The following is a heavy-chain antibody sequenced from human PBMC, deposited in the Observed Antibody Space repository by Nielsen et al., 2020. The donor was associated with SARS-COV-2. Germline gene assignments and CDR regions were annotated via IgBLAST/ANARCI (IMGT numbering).Heavy chain of an antibody. Sequence: GESLKISCAASGFTFDDYGMSWVRQAPGKGLEWVAVISYDGSNKYYADSVKGRFTISRDNSKNTLYLQMNSLRAEDTALYHCATSSIAAAGHHTSDYGMDVWGQGTTVTVSS. D-gene: IGHD6-13*01. CDR2: ISYDGSNK. CDR1: GFTFDDYG. CDR3: ATSSIAAAGHHTSDYGMDV. J-gene: IGHJ6*02. V-gene: IGHV3-30*03.